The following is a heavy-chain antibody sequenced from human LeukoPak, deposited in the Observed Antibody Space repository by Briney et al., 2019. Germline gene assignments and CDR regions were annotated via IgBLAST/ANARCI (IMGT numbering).Heavy chain of an antibody. Sequence: GGSLRLSCAASGFTFSSYGMHWVRQAPGKGLEWVAVIWYDGSNKYYADSVKGRFTISRDNSKNTLYLQMNSLRAEDTAVYYCARDLAGTTTDGFFDYWGQGTLVTVSS. V-gene: IGHV3-33*01. J-gene: IGHJ4*02. D-gene: IGHD1-26*01. CDR3: ARDLAGTTTDGFFDY. CDR1: GFTFSSYG. CDR2: IWYDGSNK.